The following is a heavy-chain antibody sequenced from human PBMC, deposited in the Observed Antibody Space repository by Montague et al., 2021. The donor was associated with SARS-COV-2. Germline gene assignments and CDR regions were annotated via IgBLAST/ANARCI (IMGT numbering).Heavy chain of an antibody. CDR3: ARGIFTIPFIPAHYYMDV. D-gene: IGHD3-3*01. V-gene: IGHV4-59*01. CDR2: IYYSGST. CDR1: GGSISSYY. J-gene: IGHJ6*03. Sequence: SETLSLTSTVSGGSISSYYWSWIRQPPGKGLEWIGYIYYSGSTNXNPSLKSRVTISVDTSKNQFSLKLSSVTAADTAVYYCARGIFTIPFIPAHYYMDVWGKGTTVTVSS.